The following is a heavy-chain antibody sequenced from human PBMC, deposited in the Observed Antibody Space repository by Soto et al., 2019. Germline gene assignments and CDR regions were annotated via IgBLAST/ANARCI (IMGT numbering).Heavy chain of an antibody. CDR1: GGAIATTSYH. J-gene: IGHJ6*02. V-gene: IGHV4-39*01. CDR2: VYFSGRT. Sequence: SETLSLTCTVSGGAIATTSYHWDWIRQAPGKGLEWIGAVYFSGRTYYRPSLKSRVTISVDTSKNQFYLKLSSVTAADTAAYYCARSLGSNADPQNYHYFYGMDVCGQGTTVTVYS. CDR3: ARSLGSNADPQNYHYFYGMDV. D-gene: IGHD4-4*01.